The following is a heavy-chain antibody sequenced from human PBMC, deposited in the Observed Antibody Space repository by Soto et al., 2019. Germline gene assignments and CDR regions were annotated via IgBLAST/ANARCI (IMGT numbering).Heavy chain of an antibody. CDR1: GYNFLSYG. CDR3: ASRPHEEDYSWFDP. V-gene: IGHV1-18*04. Sequence: QVQLVQSGAEVKKPGASVKVSCKASGYNFLSYGISWVRQAPGQGLEWMGWISGYNGNTNYAQKFQGRVTVTTDTSTSTAYMELRSLRSDDTALYYCASRPHEEDYSWFDPWGQGTLVTVSS. CDR2: ISGYNGNT. J-gene: IGHJ5*02.